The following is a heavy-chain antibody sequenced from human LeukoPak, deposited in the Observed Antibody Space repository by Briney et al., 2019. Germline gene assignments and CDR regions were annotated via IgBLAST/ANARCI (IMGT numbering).Heavy chain of an antibody. V-gene: IGHV4-4*02. J-gene: IGHJ3*02. CDR3: ARLKARDAFDI. Sequence: SETLSLTCGVSGGSVSSTNWWTWIRQPPGKGLEWIGEVHLDGRTNFNPSLKSRLTMSVDLSENHVSLKLTSVTAADTAVYYCARLKARDAFDIWGQGTMVTVSS. CDR1: GGSVSSTNW. CDR2: VHLDGRT.